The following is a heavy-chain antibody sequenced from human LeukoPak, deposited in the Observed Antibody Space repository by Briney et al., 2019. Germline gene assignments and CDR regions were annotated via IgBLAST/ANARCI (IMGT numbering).Heavy chain of an antibody. CDR3: ARGRYNYGY. D-gene: IGHD5-18*01. J-gene: IGHJ4*02. Sequence: GGSLRLSCAASGFTFSTYWMSWVRQAPGKGLEWVANIRQDGSDKYYVDSVKGRFTISRDNAKNSLYLQVNSLRAEDTAVYYCARGRYNYGYWGQGILVTVSS. CDR2: IRQDGSDK. CDR1: GFTFSTYW. V-gene: IGHV3-7*01.